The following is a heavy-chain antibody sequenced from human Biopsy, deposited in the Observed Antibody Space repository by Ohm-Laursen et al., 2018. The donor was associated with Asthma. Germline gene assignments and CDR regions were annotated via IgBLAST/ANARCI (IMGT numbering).Heavy chain of an antibody. Sequence: SLRLSCTASGFTFSTYGMHWVRQAPGKGLEWAAFIAWDGINSYYADSVKGRFTISRDNSRNTLYLQKNSLRADDTAVYYCARAGESDLVGGLDVWGQGTTVTVSS. V-gene: IGHV3-30*03. CDR1: GFTFSTYG. D-gene: IGHD2-21*01. J-gene: IGHJ6*02. CDR3: ARAGESDLVGGLDV. CDR2: IAWDGINS.